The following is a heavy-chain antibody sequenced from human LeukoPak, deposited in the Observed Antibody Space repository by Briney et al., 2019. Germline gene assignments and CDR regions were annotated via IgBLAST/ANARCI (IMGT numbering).Heavy chain of an antibody. Sequence: ASVKVSCKASGYTFTGYYMHWVRQAPGQGLEWMGWINPNSGGTNYAQKFQGRVTMTRDTSISTAYMELSRLRSDDTAVHYCARENDPYYYDSSGRRGWYFDLWGRGTLVTVSS. D-gene: IGHD3-22*01. J-gene: IGHJ2*01. V-gene: IGHV1-2*02. CDR2: INPNSGGT. CDR1: GYTFTGYY. CDR3: ARENDPYYYDSSGRRGWYFDL.